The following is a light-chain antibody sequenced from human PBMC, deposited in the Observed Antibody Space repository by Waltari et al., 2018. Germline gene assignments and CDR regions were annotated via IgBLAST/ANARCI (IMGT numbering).Light chain of an antibody. J-gene: IGKJ1*01. CDR3: QQYYSYPWT. CDR1: QGISSY. Sequence: AIRMTQSPSSLSASTGDRVPITCRASQGISSYLAWYQQKPGKAPKLLIYAASTLQSGVPSRFSGSGSGTDFTLTISCLQSEDFATYYCQQYYSYPWTFGQGTKVGIK. CDR2: AAS. V-gene: IGKV1-8*01.